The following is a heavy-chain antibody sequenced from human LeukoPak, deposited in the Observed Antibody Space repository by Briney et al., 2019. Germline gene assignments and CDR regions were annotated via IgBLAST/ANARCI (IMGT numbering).Heavy chain of an antibody. CDR2: IIPIFGTA. D-gene: IGHD3/OR15-3a*01. CDR1: GGTFSSYA. Sequence: GASVKVSCKASGGTFSSYAISWVRQAPGQGLEWMGGIIPIFGTANYAQKFQGRVTITADESTSTAYMELSSLRSEDTAVYYCARAQKGPDWTYYYYGMDVWGQGTTVTVSS. CDR3: ARAQKGPDWTYYYYGMDV. V-gene: IGHV1-69*13. J-gene: IGHJ6*02.